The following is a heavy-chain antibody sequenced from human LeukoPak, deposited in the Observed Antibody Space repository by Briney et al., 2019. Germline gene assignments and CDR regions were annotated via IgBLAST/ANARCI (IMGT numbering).Heavy chain of an antibody. Sequence: GGSLRLSCAASGFTFSSYSMNWVRQAPGKGLEWVSSISSSSSYIYYADSVKGRFTISRDNAKNSLYLQMNSLRAEDTAVYYCASSLGAVAGTVGAFDIWGQGTMVTVSS. J-gene: IGHJ3*02. V-gene: IGHV3-21*01. D-gene: IGHD6-19*01. CDR1: GFTFSSYS. CDR3: ASSLGAVAGTVGAFDI. CDR2: ISSSSSYI.